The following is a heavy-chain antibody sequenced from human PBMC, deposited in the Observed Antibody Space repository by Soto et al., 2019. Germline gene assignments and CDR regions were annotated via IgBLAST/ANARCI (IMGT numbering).Heavy chain of an antibody. CDR3: ARAPYFGSGTYYYYALDV. V-gene: IGHV3-11*01. CDR1: GLTFSDHY. J-gene: IGHJ6*02. CDR2: ISSSAGTI. D-gene: IGHD3-10*01. Sequence: QVQLVESGGGLVQPGGSLRLSCAASGLTFSDHYMTWIRQAPGKGLEWISYISSSAGTIYYADSVKGRFTISRDNAKNSLYLHMTNLRAEDTAVYYCARAPYFGSGTYYYYALDVWGQGTTVTVSS.